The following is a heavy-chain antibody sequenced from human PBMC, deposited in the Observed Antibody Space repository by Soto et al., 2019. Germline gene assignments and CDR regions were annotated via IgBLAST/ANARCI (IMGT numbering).Heavy chain of an antibody. Sequence: GGSLRLSCAASGFTFNSYGVHWVRQAPGKGLECVAVIWYDGSNKYYADSVKGRFTISRDNSKDTLYLQMNSLRAEDTAVYYCARGGYYDILTGYFPYYYYGMGVWGQGTTVTVSS. CDR2: IWYDGSNK. CDR3: ARGGYYDILTGYFPYYYYGMGV. V-gene: IGHV3-33*01. CDR1: GFTFNSYG. D-gene: IGHD3-9*01. J-gene: IGHJ6*02.